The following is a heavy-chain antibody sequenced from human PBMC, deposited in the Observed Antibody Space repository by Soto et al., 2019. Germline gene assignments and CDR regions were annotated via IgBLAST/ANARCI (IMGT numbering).Heavy chain of an antibody. J-gene: IGHJ4*02. D-gene: IGHD2-2*01. CDR1: GYSFMKYG. CDR2: ISPYSGYT. V-gene: IGHV1-18*01. CDR3: AREASVLIPAAQPSRFDS. Sequence: ASVKVSCKGFGYSFMKYGINWVRQAPGQGLEWVGWISPYSGYTHSAQKFHGRLTLTTDTAASTAYMELRILRSADTALYYCAREASVLIPAAQPSRFDSWGQGTLVTVS.